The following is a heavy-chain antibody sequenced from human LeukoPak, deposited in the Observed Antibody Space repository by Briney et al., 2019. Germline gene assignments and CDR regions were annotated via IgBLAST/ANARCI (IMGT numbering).Heavy chain of an antibody. Sequence: PSETLSLTCTVSGGSISSYYWSWIRQPAGKGLEWIGRIYPSGSSTYNPSLKSRVTMSVDTSKNRFSLNLNFVTAADTAVYYCASPRSGYRYTFDYWGQGALVTVSS. D-gene: IGHD3-22*01. V-gene: IGHV4-4*07. CDR3: ASPRSGYRYTFDY. CDR2: IYPSGSS. J-gene: IGHJ4*02. CDR1: GGSISSYY.